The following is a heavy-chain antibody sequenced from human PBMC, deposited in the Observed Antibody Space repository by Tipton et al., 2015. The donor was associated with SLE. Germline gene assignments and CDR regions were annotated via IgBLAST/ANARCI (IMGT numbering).Heavy chain of an antibody. V-gene: IGHV4-59*06. J-gene: IGHJ5*02. CDR2: IDYTRTP. D-gene: IGHD5-12*01. CDR3: AAYSGYDSGWFDP. CDR1: GGSISSYY. Sequence: TLSLTCTVSGGSISSYYWSWIRQHPGKGLEWIGYIDYTRTPYYNPSVTSRATISVDTSKNQVSLKLTSVTAADTAVYYCAAYSGYDSGWFDPWGQGTLVTVSS.